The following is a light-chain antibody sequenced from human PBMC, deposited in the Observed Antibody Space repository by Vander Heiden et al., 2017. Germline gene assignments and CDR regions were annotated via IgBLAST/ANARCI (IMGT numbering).Light chain of an antibody. CDR1: QDISNY. V-gene: IGKV1-33*01. CDR2: DAS. Sequence: DIQMTQSPSSLSASVGDRVTITCQASQDISNYLNWYQQKQGKAPKLLIYDASNLETGVPSRFSGSGSGTDFTFTISSLQPEDIATYYCQQYDNLPRTFGGGTKVEIK. CDR3: QQYDNLPRT. J-gene: IGKJ4*01.